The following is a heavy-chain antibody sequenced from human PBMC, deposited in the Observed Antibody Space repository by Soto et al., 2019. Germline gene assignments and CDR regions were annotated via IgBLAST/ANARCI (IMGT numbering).Heavy chain of an antibody. CDR3: ASLPEQVTGPFDY. D-gene: IGHD2-8*02. Sequence: SETLSLTCAVYGGSFSGYYWSWIRQPPGKGLEWIGEINHSGSTNYNPSLKSRVTISVDTSKNQFSLKLSSVTAADTAVYYCASLPEQVTGPFDYWGQGTLVTVSS. CDR1: GGSFSGYY. J-gene: IGHJ4*02. V-gene: IGHV4-34*09. CDR2: INHSGST.